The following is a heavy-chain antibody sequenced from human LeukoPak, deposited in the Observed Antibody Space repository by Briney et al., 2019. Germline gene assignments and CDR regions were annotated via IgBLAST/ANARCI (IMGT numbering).Heavy chain of an antibody. Sequence: HPGRSLRLSCAASGFTFSSYGMHWVRQAPGKGLEWVAVIWYDGSNRYYADSVKGRFTISRDNSKNTLYLQMNSLRAEDTAVYYCARDKLGIIGWFDPWGQGTLVTVSS. V-gene: IGHV3-33*01. CDR1: GFTFSSYG. D-gene: IGHD7-27*01. CDR2: IWYDGSNR. CDR3: ARDKLGIIGWFDP. J-gene: IGHJ5*02.